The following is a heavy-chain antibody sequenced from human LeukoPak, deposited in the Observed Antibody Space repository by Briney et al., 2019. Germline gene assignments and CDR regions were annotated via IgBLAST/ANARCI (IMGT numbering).Heavy chain of an antibody. Sequence: PSETLSLTCTVSGGSISSSSYYWGWIRQPPGKGLEWIGSIYYSGSTYYNPSLKSRVTISVDTSKNQFSLKLSSVTAADTAVYYCASGSYSNYPRWFDPWGQGTLVTVSS. V-gene: IGHV4-39*01. D-gene: IGHD4-11*01. CDR3: ASGSYSNYPRWFDP. J-gene: IGHJ5*02. CDR2: IYYSGST. CDR1: GGSISSSSYY.